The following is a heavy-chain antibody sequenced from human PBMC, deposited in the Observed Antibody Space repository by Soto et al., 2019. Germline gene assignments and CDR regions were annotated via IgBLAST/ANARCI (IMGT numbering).Heavy chain of an antibody. CDR3: AYGLTAYDAFAI. Sequence: QVQLQESGPGLVKPSQTLSLTCTVSGGSISSGGYYWSWIRQHPGKGLEWVGYIYYSGSPYYNPSLNSRVTISVDTSKNPFSLKLSSVTAADTAVYYCAYGLTAYDAFAIWGQGTMVTVSS. CDR1: GGSISSGGYY. V-gene: IGHV4-31*03. D-gene: IGHD7-27*01. J-gene: IGHJ3*02. CDR2: IYYSGSP.